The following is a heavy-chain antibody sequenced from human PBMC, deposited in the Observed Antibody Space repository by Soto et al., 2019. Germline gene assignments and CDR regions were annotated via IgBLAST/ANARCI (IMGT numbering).Heavy chain of an antibody. D-gene: IGHD1-1*01. V-gene: IGHV3-23*01. CDR2: ISANGHNT. CDR1: GLSFTHYA. J-gene: IGHJ4*01. CDR3: ANWKEGTRVYFEY. Sequence: GPLWVAWGAAGLSFTHYALGWVRQVPGRGPEWVSAISANGHNTYYRDSVRGRFTISRDNSRDTLYLQMNSLRVEDTALYYCANWKEGTRVYFEYWGPGALVTV.